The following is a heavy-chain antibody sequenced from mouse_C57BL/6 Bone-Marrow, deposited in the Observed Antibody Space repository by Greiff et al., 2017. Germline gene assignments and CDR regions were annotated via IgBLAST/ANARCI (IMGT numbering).Heavy chain of an antibody. CDR2: IYPGSGNT. Sequence: VQLVESGAELVRPGASVKLSCKASGYTFTDYYINWVKQRPGQGLEWIARIYPGSGNTYYNEKFKGKAKLTAEKSSSTAYMQLSSLTSEDSAVYFCARRYYDYDDAMDYWGQGTSVTVSS. J-gene: IGHJ4*01. CDR1: GYTFTDYY. CDR3: ARRYYDYDDAMDY. D-gene: IGHD2-4*01. V-gene: IGHV1-76*01.